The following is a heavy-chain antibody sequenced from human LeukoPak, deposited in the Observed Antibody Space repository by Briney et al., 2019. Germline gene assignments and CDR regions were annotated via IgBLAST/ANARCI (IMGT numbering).Heavy chain of an antibody. D-gene: IGHD4-4*01. CDR3: AKSLSSNAYYSDY. V-gene: IGHV3-23*01. CDR1: GFTFSSYA. Sequence: PGGSLRLSCAASGFTFSSYAMSWVRQAPGKGLEWVSAISGSGGGTFYADSVKGRFTISRDNSKNTLYLQMNSLRAEDTAVYYCAKSLSSNAYYSDYWGQGTLVTVSS. CDR2: ISGSGGGT. J-gene: IGHJ4*02.